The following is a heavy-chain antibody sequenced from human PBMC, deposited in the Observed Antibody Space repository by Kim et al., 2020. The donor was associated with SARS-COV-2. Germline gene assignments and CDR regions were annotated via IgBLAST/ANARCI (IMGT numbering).Heavy chain of an antibody. CDR1: GFTFSSYS. V-gene: IGHV3-21*01. J-gene: IGHJ6*02. Sequence: GGSLRLSCAASGFTFSSYSMNWVRQAPGKGLEWVSSISSSSSYIYYADSVKGRFTISRDNAKNSLYLQMNSLRAEDTAVYYCARDAGPYNWNYEYLNYYYYGMDVWGQGTTVTVSS. D-gene: IGHD1-7*01. CDR3: ARDAGPYNWNYEYLNYYYYGMDV. CDR2: ISSSSSYI.